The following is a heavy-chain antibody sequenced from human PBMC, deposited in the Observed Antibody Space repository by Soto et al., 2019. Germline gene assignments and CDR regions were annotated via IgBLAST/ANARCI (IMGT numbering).Heavy chain of an antibody. Sequence: SETLSLTCTVSGGSISSSSYYWGWIRQPPGKGLEWIGSIYYSGSTYYNPSLKSRVTISVDTSKNQFSLKLSSVTAADTAVYYCARHDGDSYYYYYYMDVWGKGTTVTVSS. V-gene: IGHV4-39*01. CDR3: ARHDGDSYYYYYYMDV. J-gene: IGHJ6*03. D-gene: IGHD4-17*01. CDR1: GGSISSSSYY. CDR2: IYYSGST.